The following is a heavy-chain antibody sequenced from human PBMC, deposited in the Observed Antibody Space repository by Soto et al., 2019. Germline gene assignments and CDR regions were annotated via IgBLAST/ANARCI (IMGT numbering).Heavy chain of an antibody. CDR2: IKQDGSEK. D-gene: IGHD6-13*01. J-gene: IGHJ4*02. CDR1: GFTFSSYW. CDR3: ARVDSIAAAGPSDY. Sequence: GGSLRLSCAASGFTFSSYWMSWVRQAPGKGLEWVANIKQDGSEKYYVDSVKGRFTISRDNAKNSLYLQMNSLRAEDTAVYYCARVDSIAAAGPSDYWGQGTLVTVSS. V-gene: IGHV3-7*01.